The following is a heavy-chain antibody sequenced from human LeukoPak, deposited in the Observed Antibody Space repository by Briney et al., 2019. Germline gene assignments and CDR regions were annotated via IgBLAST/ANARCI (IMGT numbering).Heavy chain of an antibody. CDR3: AKDLDTVVRGVFDY. V-gene: IGHV3-23*01. CDR2: IGGGGRRT. CDR1: GFTFSNFA. Sequence: GSLRLSCAASGFTFSNFAMSWVRQAPGKGLEWVSAIGGGGRRTYYADSVKGRFTISRGNSKNTLYLQMNSLRAEDTAVYYCAKDLDTVVRGVFDYWGQGILVTVSS. D-gene: IGHD3-10*01. J-gene: IGHJ4*02.